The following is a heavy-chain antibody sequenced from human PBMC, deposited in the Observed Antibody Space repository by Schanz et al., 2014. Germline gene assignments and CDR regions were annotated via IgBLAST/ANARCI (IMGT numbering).Heavy chain of an antibody. CDR3: ARQGIGYQHGRYYYDMDV. CDR2: IYYSGDT. CDR1: GGSISSYY. Sequence: QLQLQESGPGLVKPSETLSLTCTGSGGSISSYYWSWIRQPPGKGLEWIGYIYYSGDTNYNPSLKSRVTISVDASKNQFSLNLITVTTADTAVYYCARQGIGYQHGRYYYDMDVWGRGTTVTVSS. J-gene: IGHJ6*03. V-gene: IGHV4-59*01. D-gene: IGHD2-2*01.